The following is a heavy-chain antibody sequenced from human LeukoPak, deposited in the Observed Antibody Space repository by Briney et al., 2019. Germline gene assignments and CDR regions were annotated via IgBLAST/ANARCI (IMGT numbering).Heavy chain of an antibody. D-gene: IGHD2-2*01. CDR3: AKDADIVVSSYFDY. V-gene: IGHV3-30*02. J-gene: IGHJ4*02. CDR2: IRYDGSNK. Sequence: GGSLRLSCAASGFTFNNYGMHWVRQAPGKGLEWVAFIRYDGSNKYYADSVKGRFTISRDNSRNTLYVQMNSLRAEDTAVYYCAKDADIVVSSYFDYWGQGTLVTVSS. CDR1: GFTFNNYG.